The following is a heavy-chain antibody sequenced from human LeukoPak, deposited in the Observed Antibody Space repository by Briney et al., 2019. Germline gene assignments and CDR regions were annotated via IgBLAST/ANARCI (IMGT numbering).Heavy chain of an antibody. CDR1: GGTFSSYA. J-gene: IGHJ3*02. D-gene: IGHD3-16*02. CDR2: IIPIFGTA. CDR3: ARWAHHDYVWGSYRPKAGYAFDI. V-gene: IGHV1-69*05. Sequence: SVKVSCKASGGTFSSYAISWVRQAPGQGLEWMGGIIPIFGTANYAQKFQGRVTITTDESTSTAYMELSSLRSEDTAVYYCARWAHHDYVWGSYRPKAGYAFDIWGQGTMVTASS.